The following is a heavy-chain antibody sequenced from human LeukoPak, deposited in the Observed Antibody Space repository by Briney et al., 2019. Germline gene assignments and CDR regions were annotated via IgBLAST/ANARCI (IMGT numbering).Heavy chain of an antibody. V-gene: IGHV3-33*06. CDR3: AKGTAMIYYFDW. D-gene: IGHD3/OR15-3a*01. Sequence: GGSLRLSCAASGFTFSSYGMHWVRQAPGKGLEWVAVIWYDGSNKYYADSVKGRFTISRDNSKNTLYLQMNSLRAEDTAVYYCAKGTAMIYYFDWWGQGTLVTVSS. CDR1: GFTFSSYG. CDR2: IWYDGSNK. J-gene: IGHJ4*02.